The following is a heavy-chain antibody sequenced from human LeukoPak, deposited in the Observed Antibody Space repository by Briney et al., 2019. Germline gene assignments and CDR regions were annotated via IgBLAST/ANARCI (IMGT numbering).Heavy chain of an antibody. CDR3: AKGLGATRYYFDY. CDR1: GFTFSSYA. Sequence: GGSLRLSCAASGFTFSSYAMSWVRQAPGKGLEWVSAISGSGGSTYYAASGKGRFTSSSDKSKNTLYLQMNSLRAEDTSVYYCAKGLGATRYYFDYWGQGTLVTVSS. D-gene: IGHD1-26*01. J-gene: IGHJ4*02. V-gene: IGHV3-23*01. CDR2: ISGSGGST.